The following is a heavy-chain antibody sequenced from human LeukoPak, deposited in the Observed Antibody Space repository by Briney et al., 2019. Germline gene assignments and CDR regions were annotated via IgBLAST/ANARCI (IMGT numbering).Heavy chain of an antibody. V-gene: IGHV4-61*01. Sequence: SETLSLTCTVSGASVSSDTYYWSWIRLPPGKGLEWIGYIYYTGNTRYSPSLKSRVTMSLDTSKNQFSLKVTSVTAADTALYYCARGGPGFGANWLDPWGQGTLVTVSS. CDR2: IYYTGNT. CDR1: GASVSSDTYY. J-gene: IGHJ5*02. D-gene: IGHD3-10*01. CDR3: ARGGPGFGANWLDP.